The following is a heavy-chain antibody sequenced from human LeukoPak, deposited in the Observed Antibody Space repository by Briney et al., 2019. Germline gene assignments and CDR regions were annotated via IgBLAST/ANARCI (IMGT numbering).Heavy chain of an antibody. J-gene: IGHJ4*02. Sequence: SETLSLTCTVSGGSISSSSYYWGWIRQPLGKGLEWIGSIYYSGSTYYNPSLKSRVTISVDTSKNQFSLKLSSVTAADTAVYYCARVVTGELLSLDYWGQGTLVTVSS. V-gene: IGHV4-39*01. D-gene: IGHD3-10*01. CDR2: IYYSGST. CDR1: GGSISSSSYY. CDR3: ARVVTGELLSLDY.